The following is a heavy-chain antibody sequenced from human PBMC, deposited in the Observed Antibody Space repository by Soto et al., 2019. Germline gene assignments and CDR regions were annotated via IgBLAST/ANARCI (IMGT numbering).Heavy chain of an antibody. CDR3: ALRDGADNWFDP. Sequence: SGPTLVKPTQTLTLTCTFSGFSLSTSGVGVGWIRQPPGKALEWLALIYWNDDKRYSPSLKSRLTITKDTSKNQVVLTMTNMDPVDTATYYCALRDGADNWFDPWGQGTLVTVSS. CDR1: GFSLSTSGVG. CDR2: IYWNDDK. D-gene: IGHD1-26*01. V-gene: IGHV2-5*01. J-gene: IGHJ5*02.